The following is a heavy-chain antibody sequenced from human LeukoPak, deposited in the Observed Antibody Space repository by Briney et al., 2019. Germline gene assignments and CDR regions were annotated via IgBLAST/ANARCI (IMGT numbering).Heavy chain of an antibody. CDR3: ARADDFWSGYDY. J-gene: IGHJ4*02. CDR2: INHSGST. CDR1: GGSFSGYY. D-gene: IGHD3-3*01. Sequence: SETLSLTCAVYGGSFSGYYWSWIRQPPGKGLEWIGEINHSGSTNYNPSLKSRVTISVDTSKNQFSLKLSSVTAADTAVYCCARADDFWSGYDYWGQGTLVTVSS. V-gene: IGHV4-34*01.